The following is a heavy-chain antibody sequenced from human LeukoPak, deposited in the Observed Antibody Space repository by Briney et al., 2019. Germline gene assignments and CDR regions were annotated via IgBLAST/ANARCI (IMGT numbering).Heavy chain of an antibody. CDR1: RFTFSSYG. CDR2: ISYDGSNK. Sequence: GGSLRLSCAASRFTFSSYGMHWVRQAPGKGLEWVAVISYDGSNKYYADSVKGRFTISRDNSKNTLFLQMNSLRAEDTAVYYCAKDFADIVVVRDYYYIDVWGKGTTVTVSS. D-gene: IGHD2-2*01. V-gene: IGHV3-30*18. J-gene: IGHJ6*03. CDR3: AKDFADIVVVRDYYYIDV.